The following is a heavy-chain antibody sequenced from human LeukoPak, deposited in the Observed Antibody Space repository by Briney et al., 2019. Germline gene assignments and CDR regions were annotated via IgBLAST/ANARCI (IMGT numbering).Heavy chain of an antibody. V-gene: IGHV3-20*04. CDR1: GFTFDDYG. D-gene: IGHD6-19*01. Sequence: GGSLGLSCAASGFTFDDYGLSWVRQAPGKGLEWVSTINWNGGSTGYADSVKGRFTISRDNAKNSLYLQINSLRAEDTALYYCARVSDISVAAYFDYWGQGTLVTVSS. J-gene: IGHJ4*02. CDR2: INWNGGST. CDR3: ARVSDISVAAYFDY.